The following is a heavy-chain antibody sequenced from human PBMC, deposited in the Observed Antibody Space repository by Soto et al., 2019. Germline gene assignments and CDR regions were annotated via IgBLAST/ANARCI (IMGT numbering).Heavy chain of an antibody. J-gene: IGHJ4*02. CDR3: ARGVAGSGFDL. CDR2: TYYRSNWRH. D-gene: IGHD6-19*01. V-gene: IGHV6-1*01. Sequence: PSQTLSLTFAISGYSVSSNTAAWNLIRSSPSRGLEWLGRTYYRSNWRHDYAVSVRSRITVNPDTSKNHFSLQLNSVTPDDTAVYYCARGVAGSGFDLWGQGTLVTVSS. CDR1: GYSVSSNTAA.